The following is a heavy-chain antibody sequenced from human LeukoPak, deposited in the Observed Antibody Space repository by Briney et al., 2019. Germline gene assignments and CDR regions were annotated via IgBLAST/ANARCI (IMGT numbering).Heavy chain of an antibody. CDR3: ARGSRESFDY. V-gene: IGHV4-59*01. CDR2: IYYSGST. CDR1: GGSISSYY. J-gene: IGHJ4*02. D-gene: IGHD3-10*01. Sequence: SETLSLTCPVYGGSISSYYWSWIRQPPGKGLEWIGYIYYSGSTNYNPSLKSRVTISVDTSKNQFSLKLSSVTAADTAVYYCARGSRESFDYWGQGTLVTVSS.